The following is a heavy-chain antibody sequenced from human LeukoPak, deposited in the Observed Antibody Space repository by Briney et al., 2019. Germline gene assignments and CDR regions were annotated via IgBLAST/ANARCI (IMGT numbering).Heavy chain of an antibody. J-gene: IGHJ3*02. Sequence: PSETLSLTCTVSGGFINGYYWSWIRQPPGKGLEWIGFIYYTGDTNYNPSLKGRVTMSLATSKSQVSLKLSSVTAADTALYFCARTLYYDSRGRDAFDIWGQGTMVVASS. CDR2: IYYTGDT. CDR1: GGFINGYY. CDR3: ARTLYYDSRGRDAFDI. V-gene: IGHV4-59*08. D-gene: IGHD3-22*01.